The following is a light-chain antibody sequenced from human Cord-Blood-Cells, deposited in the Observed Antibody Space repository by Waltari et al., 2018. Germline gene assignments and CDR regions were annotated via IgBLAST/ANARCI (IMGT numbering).Light chain of an antibody. V-gene: IGLV1-44*01. CDR3: AAWDDSMNALV. J-gene: IGLJ2*01. CDR1: SSSIGSNT. Sequence: QSVLTPPPSASGPPGQRVTISCSGSSSSIGSNTVNWYQQLTGTAPKLLICSNNQRPSVGPYRCSCSKSGASTALAISGLQSEDEADYYYAAWDDSMNALVFGGGTKLTVL. CDR2: SNN.